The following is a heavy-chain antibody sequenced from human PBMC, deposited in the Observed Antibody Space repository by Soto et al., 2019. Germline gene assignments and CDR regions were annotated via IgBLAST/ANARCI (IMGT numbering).Heavy chain of an antibody. V-gene: IGHV1-69*13. CDR2: IIPIFGTA. Sequence: SVKVSCKASGGTFSSYAISWVRQAPGQGLEWMGGIIPIFGTANYAQKFQGRVTITADESTSTAYMELSSLRSEDTAVYYCARMSYSGSSVSDYWGQGTLVTVSS. D-gene: IGHD1-26*01. J-gene: IGHJ4*02. CDR3: ARMSYSGSSVSDY. CDR1: GGTFSSYA.